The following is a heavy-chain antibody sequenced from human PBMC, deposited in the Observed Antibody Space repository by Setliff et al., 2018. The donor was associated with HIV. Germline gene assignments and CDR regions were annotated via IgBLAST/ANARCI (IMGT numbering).Heavy chain of an antibody. Sequence: SETLSLTCTVSGGSISSYYWSWIRQPPGKGLEWIGYIYYSGSTKHNPSLKSRVTISLDTSKNQFSLKLSSVTAADTAVYYCAKDIPGPAINSGRIKNWFDPWGEGTLVTVSS. CDR2: IYYSGST. D-gene: IGHD6-19*01. J-gene: IGHJ5*02. V-gene: IGHV4-59*01. CDR3: AKDIPGPAINSGRIKNWFDP. CDR1: GGSISSYY.